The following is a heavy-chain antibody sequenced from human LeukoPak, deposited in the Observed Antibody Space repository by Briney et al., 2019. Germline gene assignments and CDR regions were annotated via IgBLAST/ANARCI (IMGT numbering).Heavy chain of an antibody. V-gene: IGHV3-48*01. CDR2: ISSSSSTI. Sequence: GGSLRLSCAASGFTFSSYSMNWVRQAPGKGLEWVSYISSSSSTIYYADSVEGRFTISRDNAKNSLYLQMNSLRAEDTAVYYCARDPDLNLGYYFDYWGQGTLVTVSS. D-gene: IGHD3-16*01. J-gene: IGHJ4*02. CDR3: ARDPDLNLGYYFDY. CDR1: GFTFSSYS.